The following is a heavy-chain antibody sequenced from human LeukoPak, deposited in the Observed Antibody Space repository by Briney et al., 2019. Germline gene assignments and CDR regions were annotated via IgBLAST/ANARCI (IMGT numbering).Heavy chain of an antibody. CDR3: ARAVVGSYYGY. J-gene: IGHJ4*02. Sequence: PSETLSLTCTVSGGSLSIYYWSWIRPPPGEGLEWIGYIYYRGSTNYKSSLKSRVTISVDTSKNQFSLKLSSVTAADTAVYYCARAVVGSYYGYWGQGTLVTVSS. D-gene: IGHD1-26*01. V-gene: IGHV4-59*12. CDR1: GGSLSIYY. CDR2: IYYRGST.